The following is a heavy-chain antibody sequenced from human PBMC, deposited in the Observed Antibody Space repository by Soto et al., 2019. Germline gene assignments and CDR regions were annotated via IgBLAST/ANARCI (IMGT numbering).Heavy chain of an antibody. D-gene: IGHD3-10*01. CDR3: ATQQRLLWFGELSDWFDP. V-gene: IGHV4-59*01. CDR2: IYYSGST. CDR1: GGSISSYY. Sequence: SETLSLTCTVSGGSISSYYWSWIRQPPGKGLEWIGYIYYSGSTNYNPSLKSRVTISVDTSKNQFSLKLSSVTAADTAVYYCATQQRLLWFGELSDWFDPWGQGTLVT. J-gene: IGHJ5*01.